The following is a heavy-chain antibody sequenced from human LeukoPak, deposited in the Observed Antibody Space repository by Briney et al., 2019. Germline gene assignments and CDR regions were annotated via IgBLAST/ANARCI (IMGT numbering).Heavy chain of an antibody. CDR1: GFSFSSYA. CDR2: FDAVGGDT. V-gene: IGHV3-23*01. CDR3: GRPAKYWLVRGDGVDV. J-gene: IGHJ6*02. D-gene: IGHD6-19*01. Sequence: GASLRLSCAASGFSFSSYAMTWVRQAPGKGLEWVSSFDAVGGDTYHSGSVKGRFTIPRANSMHPLYLQMNSLRADDTAVYYCGRPAKYWLVRGDGVDVWGQGNTFTVSS.